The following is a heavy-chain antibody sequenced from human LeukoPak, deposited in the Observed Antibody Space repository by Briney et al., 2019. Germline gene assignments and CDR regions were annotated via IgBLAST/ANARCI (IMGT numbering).Heavy chain of an antibody. CDR1: GFTSSNAW. CDR3: TTDALIIYGGYYFDY. V-gene: IGHV3-15*01. J-gene: IGHJ4*02. D-gene: IGHD4-23*01. CDR2: IKSKTDGGTT. Sequence: GGSLRLSCAASGFTSSNAWMSWVRQAPGKGLEWVGRIKSKTDGGTTDYAAPVKGRFTIPRDDSKNTLDLQMNSLKTEDTAVYYCTTDALIIYGGYYFDYWGQGTLVTVSS.